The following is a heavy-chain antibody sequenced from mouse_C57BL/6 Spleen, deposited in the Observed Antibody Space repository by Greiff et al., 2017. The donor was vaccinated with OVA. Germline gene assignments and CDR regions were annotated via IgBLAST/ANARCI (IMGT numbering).Heavy chain of an antibody. CDR2: INPNNGGT. Sequence: VHVKQSGPELVKPGASVKMSCKASGYTFTDYNMHWVKQSHGKSLEWIGYINPNNGGTSYNQKFKGKATLTVNKSSSTAYMELRSLTSEDSAVYYCAGRAYFDYWGQGTTLTVSS. J-gene: IGHJ2*01. CDR1: GYTFTDYN. D-gene: IGHD3-1*01. CDR3: AGRAYFDY. V-gene: IGHV1-22*01.